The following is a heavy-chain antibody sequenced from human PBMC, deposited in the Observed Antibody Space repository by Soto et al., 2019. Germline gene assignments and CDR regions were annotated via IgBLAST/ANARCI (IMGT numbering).Heavy chain of an antibody. V-gene: IGHV4-34*01. J-gene: IGHJ4*02. D-gene: IGHD5-12*01. CDR2: INHSGST. Sequence: QVQLQQWGAGLLKPSETLSLTCAVYGGSFSGYYWSWIRQPPGKGLEWSGEINHSGSTHYNPSLKSRVTISVDTSKNQFSLKVSSVTAADTAVYYCARGDLYSGYDSNWGQGTLVTVSS. CDR1: GGSFSGYY. CDR3: ARGDLYSGYDSN.